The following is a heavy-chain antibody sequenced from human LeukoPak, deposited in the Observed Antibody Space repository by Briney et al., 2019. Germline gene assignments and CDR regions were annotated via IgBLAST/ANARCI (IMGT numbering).Heavy chain of an antibody. J-gene: IGHJ4*02. CDR1: GGSISSHY. D-gene: IGHD5-18*01. Sequence: SETLSLTCTVSGGSISSHYWSWIRQPPGKGLEWIAYLFDSANTKDNPSLQSRLTLSADTSKNQFSLRLSSVTAADTAVYYCATIKRGSIFGYFDFWGQGIKVTVSS. CDR2: LFDSANT. V-gene: IGHV4-59*11. CDR3: ATIKRGSIFGYFDF.